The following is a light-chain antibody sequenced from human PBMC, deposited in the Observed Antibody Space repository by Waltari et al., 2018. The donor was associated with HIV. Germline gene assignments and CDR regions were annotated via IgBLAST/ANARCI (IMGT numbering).Light chain of an antibody. CDR2: DAS. Sequence: EIVLTQSPATLSLSPGERATLSCGASQSVDSGYLAWYQQKPGLAPRLLMYDASRRVTGIPDRFSGSGSGTDFTLTISRLEPEDFGMYYCQQYGSSPRTFGGGTKVEIK. CDR1: QSVDSGY. V-gene: IGKV3D-20*01. J-gene: IGKJ4*01. CDR3: QQYGSSPRT.